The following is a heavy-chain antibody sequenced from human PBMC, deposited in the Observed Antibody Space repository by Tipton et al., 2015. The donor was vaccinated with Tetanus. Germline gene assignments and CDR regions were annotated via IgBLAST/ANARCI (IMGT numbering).Heavy chain of an antibody. CDR3: ARGSTMFF. CDR1: GGSIINNNW. V-gene: IGHV4-4*02. J-gene: IGHJ4*02. CDR2: IYHSGRT. D-gene: IGHD3-10*02. Sequence: GLVKPSGTLSLTCSVSGGSIINNNWWTWVRQPPGKGLEGIGEIYHSGRTNYNPSLETRVTISVDESKNQFSLNLTSVTAADTAVYYCARGSTMFFWGQGTLVTVSS.